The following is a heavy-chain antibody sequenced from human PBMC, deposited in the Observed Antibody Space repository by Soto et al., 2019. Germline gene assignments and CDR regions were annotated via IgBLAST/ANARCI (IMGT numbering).Heavy chain of an antibody. Sequence: PSETLSLTCTVSVGSASSDNYWSWIRQPPGKGLEWIGHIYYSGNTDYNPSLKSRLAISIDTSKHQFSLKLSSVTAADTAVYFCAREGGESSDGLYYFDYWGQGALVTVSS. D-gene: IGHD3-16*01. J-gene: IGHJ4*02. CDR1: VGSASSDNY. V-gene: IGHV4-30-4*01. CDR2: IYYSGNT. CDR3: AREGGESSDGLYYFDY.